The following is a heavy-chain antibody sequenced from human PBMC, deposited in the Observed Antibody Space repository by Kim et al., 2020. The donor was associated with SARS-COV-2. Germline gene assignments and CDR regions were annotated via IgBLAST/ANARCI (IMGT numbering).Heavy chain of an antibody. J-gene: IGHJ6*02. CDR1: GFTFSSYS. D-gene: IGHD5-12*01. Sequence: GGSLRLSCAASGFTFSSYSMNWVRQAPGKGLEWVSSISSSSSYIYYADSVKGRFTISRDNAKNSLYLQMNSLRAEDTAVYYCARDVEMATIVPYGMDVWGQGTTVTVSS. CDR2: ISSSSSYI. V-gene: IGHV3-21*01. CDR3: ARDVEMATIVPYGMDV.